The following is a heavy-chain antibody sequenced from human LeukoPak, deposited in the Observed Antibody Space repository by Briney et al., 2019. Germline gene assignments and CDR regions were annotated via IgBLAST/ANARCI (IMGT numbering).Heavy chain of an antibody. CDR3: ARHGYTYDYGSAYYYYYMDI. J-gene: IGHJ6*03. V-gene: IGHV4-34*01. D-gene: IGHD3-16*01. Sequence: SETLSLTCAVYGGSFSGYYWSWIRQPPGKGLEWIGEINHSGSTNYNPSLKSRLTISVDTSKNQFSLKLRSVTAADTAVYFCARHGYTYDYGSAYYYYYMDIWGRGTPVTVSS. CDR2: INHSGST. CDR1: GGSFSGYY.